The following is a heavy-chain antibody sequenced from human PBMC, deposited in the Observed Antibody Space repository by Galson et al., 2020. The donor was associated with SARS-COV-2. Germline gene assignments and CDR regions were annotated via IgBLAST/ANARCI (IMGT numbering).Heavy chain of an antibody. Sequence: ASVKVSCKASGYTFTSYGISWVRQAPGQGLEWMGWISAYNGNTNYAQKLQGRVTMTTDTSTSTAYMELRSLRSDDTAVYYCARGYSSGWLDYYYYGMDVWGQGTTVTVSS. CDR1: GYTFTSYG. CDR3: ARGYSSGWLDYYYYGMDV. J-gene: IGHJ6*02. CDR2: ISAYNGNT. D-gene: IGHD6-19*01. V-gene: IGHV1-18*04.